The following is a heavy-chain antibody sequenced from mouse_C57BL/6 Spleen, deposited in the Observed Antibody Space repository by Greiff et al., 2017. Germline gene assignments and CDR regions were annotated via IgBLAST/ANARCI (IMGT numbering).Heavy chain of an antibody. CDR3: AREGRELGAWFAY. J-gene: IGHJ3*01. CDR2: INPNNGGT. Sequence: VQLQQSGPELVKPGASVKISCKASGYTFTDYYMNWVKQSHGKSLEWIGDINPNNGGTSYNQKFKGKATLTVDKSSSTAYMELRSLTSEDSAVYYCAREGRELGAWFAYGGQGTLVTVSA. CDR1: GYTFTDYY. V-gene: IGHV1-26*01. D-gene: IGHD4-1*01.